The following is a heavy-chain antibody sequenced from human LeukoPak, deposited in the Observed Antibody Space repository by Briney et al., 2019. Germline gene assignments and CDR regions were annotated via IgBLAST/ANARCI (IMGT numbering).Heavy chain of an antibody. V-gene: IGHV4-59*01. Sequence: ASETLSLTCTVSGGSISTYYWSWIRQPPGKGLEWIGYIYYSGSTTYNPSLKSRVTMSVVTSKNQFSLRLSSVTAADTAVYYCARGRGSYPYYFDYWGQGTLVTISS. J-gene: IGHJ4*02. D-gene: IGHD1-26*01. CDR1: GGSISTYY. CDR2: IYYSGST. CDR3: ARGRGSYPYYFDY.